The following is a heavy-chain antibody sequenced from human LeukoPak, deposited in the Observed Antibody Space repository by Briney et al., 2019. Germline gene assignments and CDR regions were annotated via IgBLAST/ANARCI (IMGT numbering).Heavy chain of an antibody. V-gene: IGHV4-34*01. CDR2: INHSGST. J-gene: IGHJ5*02. CDR1: GGSFSGYY. Sequence: PSETLSLTCAVYGGSFSGYYWSWIRQPPGKGLEWIGEINHSGSTNYNPSLKSRVTISVDTSKNQFSLKLNSVTAADTAVYYCARGGYYGSGNYGVPNWFDPWGQGTLVTVSS. D-gene: IGHD3-10*01. CDR3: ARGGYYGSGNYGVPNWFDP.